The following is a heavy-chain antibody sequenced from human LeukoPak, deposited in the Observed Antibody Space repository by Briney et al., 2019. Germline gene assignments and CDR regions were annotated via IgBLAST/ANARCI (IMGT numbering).Heavy chain of an antibody. CDR3: ARADVEGYCSGDSCSVYFDY. D-gene: IGHD2-15*01. CDR1: GASISSGGYS. J-gene: IGHJ4*02. Sequence: SETLSLTCAVSGASISSGGYSWSWIRQPPGKGLEWIGYMYHSGRTYYNSSLKSRVTISIDRSKNQFSLKLSSVTAADTAVYYCARADVEGYCSGDSCSVYFDYWGQGTLVTVSS. V-gene: IGHV4-30-2*01. CDR2: MYHSGRT.